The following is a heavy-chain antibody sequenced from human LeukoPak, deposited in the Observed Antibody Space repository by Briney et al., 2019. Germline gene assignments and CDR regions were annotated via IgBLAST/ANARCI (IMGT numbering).Heavy chain of an antibody. CDR2: IYYSGST. J-gene: IGHJ4*02. D-gene: IGHD5-24*01. CDR3: ARDLDGYNFRFDY. Sequence: SETLSFTCTVSGGSISSYYWSWIRQPPGKGLEWIGYIYYSGSTNYNPSLKSRVTISVDTSKNQFSLKLSSVTAADTAVYYCARDLDGYNFRFDYWGQGTLVTVSS. CDR1: GGSISSYY. V-gene: IGHV4-59*01.